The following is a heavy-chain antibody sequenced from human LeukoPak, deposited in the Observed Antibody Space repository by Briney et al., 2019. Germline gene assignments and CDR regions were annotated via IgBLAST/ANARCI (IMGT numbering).Heavy chain of an antibody. CDR3: AKGTYYYDSSGYMDV. V-gene: IGHV3-9*03. D-gene: IGHD3-22*01. CDR2: ISWNSGSI. Sequence: PGRSLRLSCAASGFTFDDYAMHWVRQAPGKGLEWVSGISWNSGSIGYADSVKGRFTISRDNAKNSLYLQMNSLRAEDMALYYCAKGTYYYDSSGYMDVWGKGTTVTVSS. CDR1: GFTFDDYA. J-gene: IGHJ6*03.